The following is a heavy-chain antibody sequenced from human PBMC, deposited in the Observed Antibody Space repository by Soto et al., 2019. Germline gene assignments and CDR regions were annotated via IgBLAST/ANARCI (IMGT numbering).Heavy chain of an antibody. Sequence: PGGSLRLSCAASGFTFSTYSLNWVRQAPGKGLEWVSYMSSDSSTIYYADSVKGRFTISRDNAKKSLYLQMNSLRPEDTAVYYCARSLWRWLYWYFDHWVRGTLVTVSS. D-gene: IGHD6-19*01. J-gene: IGHJ2*01. CDR1: GFTFSTYS. V-gene: IGHV3-48*01. CDR2: MSSDSSTI. CDR3: ARSLWRWLYWYFDH.